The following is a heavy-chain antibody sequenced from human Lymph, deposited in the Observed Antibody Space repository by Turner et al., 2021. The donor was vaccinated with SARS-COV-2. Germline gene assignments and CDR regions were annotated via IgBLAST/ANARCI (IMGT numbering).Heavy chain of an antibody. CDR3: ARDRAGSSGWYDSYFDY. CDR2: IWFDGSKK. J-gene: IGHJ4*02. CDR1: GFTFSSYG. Sequence: QVQLVESWGGVVQPGRSLRLSCAASGFTFSSYGMPWVRQAPGKGLELVAMIWFDGSKKYYADSVKGRVTISRDNSKNTLYLQMNSLRAEETAVYYCARDRAGSSGWYDSYFDYWGQGTLVTVSS. V-gene: IGHV3-33*01. D-gene: IGHD6-19*01.